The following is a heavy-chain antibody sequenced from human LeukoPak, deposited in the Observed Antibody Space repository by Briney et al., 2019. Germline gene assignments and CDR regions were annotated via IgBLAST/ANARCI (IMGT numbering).Heavy chain of an antibody. J-gene: IGHJ6*03. Sequence: ASVKVSCKASGYTFTSYGISWLRQAPGQGLEWMGWISAYNGNTNYAQKLQGRVTMTTDTSTSTAYMELRSLRSDDTAVYYCARVGDYYDSSGSYYYYMGVWGKGTTVTVSS. CDR3: ARVGDYYDSSGSYYYYMGV. V-gene: IGHV1-18*01. CDR1: GYTFTSYG. D-gene: IGHD3-22*01. CDR2: ISAYNGNT.